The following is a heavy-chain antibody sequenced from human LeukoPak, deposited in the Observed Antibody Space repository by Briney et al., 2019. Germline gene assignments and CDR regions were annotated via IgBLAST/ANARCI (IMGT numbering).Heavy chain of an antibody. J-gene: IGHJ5*02. CDR3: TRGESRFDP. CDR1: GFTFGDYG. Sequence: GGSLRLSCTTSGFTFGDYGMSWVRQAPGKGLEWVGFIRSKAYGGTTENAASVKGRFTISRDDSKSIAYLQMNSLKTEDTAVYYCTRGESRFDPWGQGTLVTVSS. CDR2: IRSKAYGGTT. V-gene: IGHV3-49*04.